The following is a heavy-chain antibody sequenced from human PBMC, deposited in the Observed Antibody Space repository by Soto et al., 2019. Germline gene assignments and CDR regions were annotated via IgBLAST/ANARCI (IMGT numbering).Heavy chain of an antibody. V-gene: IGHV1-69*13. J-gene: IGHJ4*02. Sequence: SVKVSCKASGGTFSSYAISWVRQAPGQGLEWMGGIIPIFGTANYAQKFQGRVTITADESTSTAYMELSSLRSEDTAVYYCARDRAASSGWYDYWGQGTLVTVSS. CDR3: ARDRAASSGWYDY. CDR2: IIPIFGTA. D-gene: IGHD6-19*01. CDR1: GGTFSSYA.